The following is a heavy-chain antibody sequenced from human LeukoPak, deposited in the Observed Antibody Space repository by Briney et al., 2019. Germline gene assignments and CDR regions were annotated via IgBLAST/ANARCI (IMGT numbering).Heavy chain of an antibody. J-gene: IGHJ4*02. CDR2: INPYNGNT. CDR1: GYTFSSYG. D-gene: IGHD3-22*01. Sequence: ASVKVSCKASGYTFSSYGISWVRQAPGQGLEWVGRINPYNGNTKYVQKFYDRVSMTTDTSTSTAYMELRRLRSGDTAMYYCARGPRYDYDSSVYYSEFWGQGTLVTVSS. CDR3: ARGPRYDYDSSVYYSEF. V-gene: IGHV1-18*01.